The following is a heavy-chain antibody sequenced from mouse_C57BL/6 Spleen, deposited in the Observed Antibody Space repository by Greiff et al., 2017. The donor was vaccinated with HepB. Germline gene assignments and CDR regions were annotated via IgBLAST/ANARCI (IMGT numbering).Heavy chain of an antibody. J-gene: IGHJ3*01. CDR2: IDPSDSYT. V-gene: IGHV1-69*01. CDR3: ARGRNGNYPPVFAY. CDR1: GYTFTSYW. D-gene: IGHD2-1*01. Sequence: QVQLQQPGAELVMPGASVKLSCKASGYTFTSYWMHWVKQRPGQGLEWIGEIDPSDSYTNYNQKFKGKSTLTVAKSSSTAYMQLSSLTSEDSAVYYCARGRNGNYPPVFAYWGQGTLVTVSA.